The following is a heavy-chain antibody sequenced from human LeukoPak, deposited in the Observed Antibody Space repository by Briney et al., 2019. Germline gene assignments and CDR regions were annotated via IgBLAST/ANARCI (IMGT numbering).Heavy chain of an antibody. CDR1: GFTLRSYE. V-gene: IGHV3-48*03. D-gene: IGHD3-10*02. Sequence: GGSLRLSCAASGFTLRSYEMNWVRQAPGKGLEWVSYITSSGGSTIYYADSVKGRFTISRDNAKNSLYLQMNSLRAEDTAVYYCAELGITMIGGVWGKGTTVTISS. CDR2: ITSSGGSTI. J-gene: IGHJ6*04. CDR3: AELGITMIGGV.